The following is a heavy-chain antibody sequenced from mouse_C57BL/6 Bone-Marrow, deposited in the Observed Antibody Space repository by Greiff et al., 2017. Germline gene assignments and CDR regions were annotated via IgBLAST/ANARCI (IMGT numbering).Heavy chain of an antibody. D-gene: IGHD3-2*02. Sequence: VQLQQSGPELVKPGASVKIPCKASGYTFTDYNMDWVKQSHGKSLEWIGDINPNNGGTIYNQKFKGKATLTVDKSSSTAYMELRSLTSEDTAVYYCARREGQLRLFFDYWGQGTTLTVSS. CDR2: INPNNGGT. CDR1: GYTFTDYN. J-gene: IGHJ2*01. CDR3: ARREGQLRLFFDY. V-gene: IGHV1-18*01.